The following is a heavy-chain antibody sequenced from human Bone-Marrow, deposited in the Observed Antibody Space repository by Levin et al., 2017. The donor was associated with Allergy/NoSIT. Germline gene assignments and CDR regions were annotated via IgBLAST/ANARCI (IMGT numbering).Heavy chain of an antibody. CDR1: GFSFDDYA. V-gene: IGHV3-9*01. CDR2: ISWNSGTT. Sequence: SLKISCAASGFSFDDYAMHWVRKSPGKGLEWVSGISWNSGTTGYADSVWGRFTISRDNAKKSVFLQMESLTPDDTAVYYCAKSLGNRHYYDSSGLDFWGQGTLLTVSS. CDR3: AKSLGNRHYYDSSGLDF. D-gene: IGHD3-22*01. J-gene: IGHJ4*02.